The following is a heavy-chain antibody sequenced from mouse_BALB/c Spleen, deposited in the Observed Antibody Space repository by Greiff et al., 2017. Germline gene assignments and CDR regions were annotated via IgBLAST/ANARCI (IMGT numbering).Heavy chain of an antibody. CDR3: ARDYYGYDYAMDY. CDR1: GFNIKDTY. CDR2: IDPANGNT. Sequence: VQLKESGAELVKPGASVKLSCTASGFNIKDTYMHWVKQRPEQGLEWIGRIDPANGNTKYDPKFQGKATITADTSSNTAYLQLSSLTSEDTAVYYCARDYYGYDYAMDYWGQGTSVTVSS. D-gene: IGHD1-2*01. J-gene: IGHJ4*01. V-gene: IGHV14-3*02.